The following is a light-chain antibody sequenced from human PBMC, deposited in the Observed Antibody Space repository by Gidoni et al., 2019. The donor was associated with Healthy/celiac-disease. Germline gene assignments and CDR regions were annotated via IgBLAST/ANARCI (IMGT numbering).Light chain of an antibody. J-gene: IGKJ1*01. Sequence: VLTQSPGTLSLSPGERATLSCRASQSVSSSYLGWDQQKPGQAPRLLIYGASSRATGIPDRFSGSGSGTVFTLTISRLEPEDFAVYYCQQYGSSPTFGQGTKVEIK. V-gene: IGKV3-20*01. CDR1: QSVSSSY. CDR2: GAS. CDR3: QQYGSSPT.